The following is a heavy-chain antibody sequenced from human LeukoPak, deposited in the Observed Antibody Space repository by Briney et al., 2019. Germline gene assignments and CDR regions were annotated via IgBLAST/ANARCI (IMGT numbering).Heavy chain of an antibody. CDR1: GFTFSSYG. J-gene: IGHJ6*03. V-gene: IGHV3-30*18. Sequence: GGSLRLSCAASGFTFSSYGMHWVRQAPGKGLEWVAVISYDGSNKYYADSVKGRFTISRDNSKNTLYLQMNSLRAEDTAVYYCAKAAGTYDYYYYYFMDVWGKGTTVTVSS. CDR3: AKAAGTYDYYYYYFMDV. D-gene: IGHD6-13*01. CDR2: ISYDGSNK.